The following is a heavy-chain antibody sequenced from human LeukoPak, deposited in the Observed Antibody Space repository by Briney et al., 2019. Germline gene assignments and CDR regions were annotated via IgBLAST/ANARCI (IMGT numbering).Heavy chain of an antibody. CDR3: WMGPEFIDY. V-gene: IGHV3-74*01. Sequence: GGSLRLSCAASGFTFSSYWIHWVRQAPGKGLVWVSRINSDGSSTSYADSVKGRFTISRDNAKNTLYLQMNSLRAEDTAVYYCWMGPEFIDYWGQGTLVTVSS. D-gene: IGHD1-26*01. J-gene: IGHJ4*02. CDR1: GFTFSSYW. CDR2: INSDGSST.